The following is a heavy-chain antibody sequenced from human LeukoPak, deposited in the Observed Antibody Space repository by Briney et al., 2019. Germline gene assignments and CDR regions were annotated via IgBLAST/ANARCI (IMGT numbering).Heavy chain of an antibody. D-gene: IGHD6-19*01. Sequence: GGSLRLSCAASGFTFSSYAMSWVRQAPGKGLEWVSAISGSGGSTYYADSVKGRFTISRDNSKNTLYLQMNSLRAEDTAVYYCAKGQSSSGWSDYFDYWGQGTLVTVSS. CDR1: GFTFSSYA. CDR2: ISGSGGST. CDR3: AKGQSSSGWSDYFDY. V-gene: IGHV3-23*01. J-gene: IGHJ4*02.